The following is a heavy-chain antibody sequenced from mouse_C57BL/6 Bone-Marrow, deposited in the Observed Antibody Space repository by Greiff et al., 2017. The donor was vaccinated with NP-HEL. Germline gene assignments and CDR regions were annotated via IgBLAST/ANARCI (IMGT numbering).Heavy chain of an antibody. J-gene: IGHJ4*01. V-gene: IGHV14-4*01. CDR2: LAPENGDP. CDR3: TTGGSSPYAMDY. CDR1: GFNIKDDY. D-gene: IGHD1-1*01. Sequence: EVQLQQSGAELVRPGASVKLSCTVSGFNIKDDYMHWVKQRPEQGLEWIGWLAPENGDPEYASKFQGKATITADTSSNTAYLQLSSLTSEDTAVDYCTTGGSSPYAMDYWGQGTSVTVSS.